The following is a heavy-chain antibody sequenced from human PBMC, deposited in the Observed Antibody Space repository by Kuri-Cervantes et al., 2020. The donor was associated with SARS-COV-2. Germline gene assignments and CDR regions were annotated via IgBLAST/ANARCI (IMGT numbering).Heavy chain of an antibody. D-gene: IGHD6-13*01. CDR1: GYTFTSYY. Sequence: ASVKVSCKASGYTFTSYYMHWVRQAPGQGLEWMGIINPSGGSTNYAQKFQGRVTITADKSTSTAYMELSSLRSEDTAVYYCARTPFSSSWTNGGFFDYWGQGTLVTVSS. V-gene: IGHV1-46*01. CDR3: ARTPFSSSWTNGGFFDY. CDR2: INPSGGST. J-gene: IGHJ4*02.